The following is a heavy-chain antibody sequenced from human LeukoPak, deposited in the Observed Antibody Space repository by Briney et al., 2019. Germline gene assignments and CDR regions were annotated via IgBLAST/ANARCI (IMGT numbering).Heavy chain of an antibody. J-gene: IGHJ4*02. CDR3: ARGITFGGVIPDY. V-gene: IGHV3-53*01. CDR2: IYSGGST. D-gene: IGHD3-16*01. Sequence: GGSLRLSCAASGFTVSSNYMSWVRQAPGKGLEWVSVIYSGGSTYYADSVKGRFTISRDNSKNTLYLQMSSLRAEDTAVYYCARGITFGGVIPDYWGQGTLVTVSS. CDR1: GFTVSSNY.